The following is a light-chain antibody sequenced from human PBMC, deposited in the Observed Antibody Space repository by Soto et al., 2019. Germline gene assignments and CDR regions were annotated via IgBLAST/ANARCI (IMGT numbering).Light chain of an antibody. J-gene: IGLJ2*01. CDR2: GVY. V-gene: IGLV2-14*01. Sequence: QSVLTQPASVSGSPGQSITISCTGTDSDVGGYHYVSWYQQHPGKAPKLMIYGVYNRPSGVSNRFSGAKSGNTASLIISGLQAEDEADYYCSSFTNNNTPHVVFGGGTKVTVL. CDR3: SSFTNNNTPHVV. CDR1: DSDVGGYHY.